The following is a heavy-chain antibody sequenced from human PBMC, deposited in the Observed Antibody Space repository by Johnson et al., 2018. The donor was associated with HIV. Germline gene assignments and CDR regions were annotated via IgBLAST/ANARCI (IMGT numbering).Heavy chain of an antibody. Sequence: QVQVVESGGGVVHPGGSLRLSCAASGFTFSSYGMHWVRQAPGKGLEWVACIRYDGSDKNYVESLKGRFTISRDNSKNTLYLQMNSLRAEDTAVYYCAKERRNYLVFGAFDIWGQGTMVTVSS. CDR3: AKERRNYLVFGAFDI. CDR2: IRYDGSDK. D-gene: IGHD1-7*01. J-gene: IGHJ3*02. CDR1: GFTFSSYG. V-gene: IGHV3-30*02.